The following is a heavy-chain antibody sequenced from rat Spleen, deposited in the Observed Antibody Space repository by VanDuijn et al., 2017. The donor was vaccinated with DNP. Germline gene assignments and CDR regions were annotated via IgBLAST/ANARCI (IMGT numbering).Heavy chain of an antibody. Sequence: EVQLVESGGGLVQPGRSLKLSCVVSGFTFSKFWMTWVRQVPGKGLEWVASITNTASHTYYRDSVKGRFTISRDDAKSTLYLQMNSLRSEDTATYYCTRGANWEGNWFAYWGQGTLVTVSP. CDR2: ITNTASHT. CDR3: TRGANWEGNWFAY. J-gene: IGHJ3*01. V-gene: IGHV5-31*01. D-gene: IGHD5-1*01. CDR1: GFTFSKFW.